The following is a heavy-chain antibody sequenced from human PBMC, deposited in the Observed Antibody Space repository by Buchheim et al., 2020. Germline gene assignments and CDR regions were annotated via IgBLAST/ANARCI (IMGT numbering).Heavy chain of an antibody. CDR2: ITDDGAND. V-gene: IGHV3-30*18. J-gene: IGHJ4*02. CDR3: AKDIRGDSDFFDY. Sequence: QVQLVESGGGVVQPGRSLRLSCAASGFTFSSYGMHWVRQAPGKGLEWVAAITDDGANDYYADSVKGRFTISRDNSKNTLYLQMNSLRAEDTAVYYCAKDIRGDSDFFDYGGLGTL. CDR1: GFTFSSYG. D-gene: IGHD3-10*01.